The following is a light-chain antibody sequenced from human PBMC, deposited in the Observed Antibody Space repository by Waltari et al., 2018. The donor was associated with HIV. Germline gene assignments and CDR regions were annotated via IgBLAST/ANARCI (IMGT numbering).Light chain of an antibody. V-gene: IGLV3-25*03. CDR3: QSADSSGTYVL. J-gene: IGLJ2*01. CDR2: KYN. Sequence: SYELTQPPSVSVSPGQTARITCPGDALPNQHAYLYQGKPSRAPVVVIYKYNDGPSGIPERYCGSSSGTTVTLTISGVQAEDEAAYYCQSADSSGTYVLFGGETKLSVL. CDR1: ALPNQH.